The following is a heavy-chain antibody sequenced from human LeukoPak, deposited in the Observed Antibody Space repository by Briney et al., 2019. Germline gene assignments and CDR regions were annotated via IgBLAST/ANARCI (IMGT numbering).Heavy chain of an antibody. D-gene: IGHD1-26*01. J-gene: IGHJ4*02. CDR3: ASVSVWELATHPGGSFDY. CDR1: GGLISRIEYY. V-gene: IGHV4-30-4*01. Sequence: SQTLSLTCTVSGGLISRIEYYWSWIRQSPVKGLEWLGHIYHTGTTLYSPHLNNRLSVSVDSSRNQFSLTLNSVTAADTAVYYCASVSVWELATHPGGSFDYWGRGILVTVSS. CDR2: IYHTGTT.